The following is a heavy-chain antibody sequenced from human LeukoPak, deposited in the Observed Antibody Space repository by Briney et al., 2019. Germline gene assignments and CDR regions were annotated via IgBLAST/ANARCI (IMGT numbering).Heavy chain of an antibody. CDR2: MNPNSGNT. D-gene: IGHD6-6*01. CDR3: AGVAGKEARPSLGY. Sequence: GASVKVSCKASGYTFTSYDINWVRQATGQGLEWMGWMNPNSGNTGYAPKFQGRVTITRNTSISTAYMELSSLRSEDTAVYYCAGVAGKEARPSLGYGGEGTVATVSA. J-gene: IGHJ4*02. CDR1: GYTFTSYD. V-gene: IGHV1-8*03.